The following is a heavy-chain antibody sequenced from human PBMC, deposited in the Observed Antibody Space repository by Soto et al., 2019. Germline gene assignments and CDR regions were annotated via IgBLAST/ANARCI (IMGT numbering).Heavy chain of an antibody. J-gene: IGHJ4*02. D-gene: IGHD2-21*02. CDR2: VNPSGGHT. Sequence: QVQLMQSGAEVKKPGASVKVSCKASGDTFTDYYIHWVRQAPGQGLEWMGTVNPSGGHTTYAKHFLGRVTMTRDTSTSTRYMERTSLTSDDTAIYYCARGGHVVVVTAALDYWGQGTLVTVSS. CDR3: ARGGHVVVVTAALDY. CDR1: GDTFTDYY. V-gene: IGHV1-46*01.